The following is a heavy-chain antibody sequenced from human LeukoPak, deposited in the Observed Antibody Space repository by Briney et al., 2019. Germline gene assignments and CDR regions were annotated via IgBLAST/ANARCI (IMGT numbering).Heavy chain of an antibody. CDR3: ARLYSSSLGLDY. Sequence: PGGSLRLSCAASGFTFSSYWMHWVRQAPGKGLVWVSRINSDGSSTTYADSVKGRFTISRDNAKNTLYLQMNSLRAEDTAVYYRARLYSSSLGLDYWGQGILVTVSS. J-gene: IGHJ4*02. V-gene: IGHV3-74*01. CDR2: INSDGSST. D-gene: IGHD6-6*01. CDR1: GFTFSSYW.